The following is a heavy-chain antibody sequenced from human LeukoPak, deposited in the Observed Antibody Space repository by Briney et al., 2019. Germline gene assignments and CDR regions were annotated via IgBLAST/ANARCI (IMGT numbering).Heavy chain of an antibody. CDR1: GFTFSSYA. CDR2: ISYDGSNK. Sequence: PGRSLRLSCAASGFTFSSYAMHWVRQAPGKGLEWVAVISYDGSNKYYADSVKGRFTISRDNSKNTLYLQMNSLRAEDTAVYYRAREAIIIAARRGAFDPWGQGTLVTVSS. J-gene: IGHJ5*02. CDR3: AREAIIIAARRGAFDP. D-gene: IGHD6-6*01. V-gene: IGHV3-30-3*01.